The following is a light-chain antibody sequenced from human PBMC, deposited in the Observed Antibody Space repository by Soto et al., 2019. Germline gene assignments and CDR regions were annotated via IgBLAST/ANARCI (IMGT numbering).Light chain of an antibody. CDR1: SSNIGSNS. CDR2: NNN. J-gene: IGLJ2*01. Sequence: QSVLTQPPSASGTPGQRVTISCSGSSSNIGSNSVNWYQQHPGTTPKHLIYNNNQRPSGVPDRFSGSKSGTSASLAISGLQAEDEADYYCAAWDDSLNGSHVVFGGGTKLTVL. V-gene: IGLV1-44*01. CDR3: AAWDDSLNGSHVV.